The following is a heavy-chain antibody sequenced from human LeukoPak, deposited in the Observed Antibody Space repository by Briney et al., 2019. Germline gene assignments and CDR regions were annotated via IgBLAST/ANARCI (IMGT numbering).Heavy chain of an antibody. Sequence: GGSLRLSCAASGFTFSSYGMHWVRQAPGKGLEWVAVIWYDGSNKYYADSVKGRFTISRDNSENTLYLQMNSLRAEDTAVYYCARDLSLYCTNGVCYTFDYWGQGTLVTVSS. CDR3: ARDLSLYCTNGVCYTFDY. CDR2: IWYDGSNK. CDR1: GFTFSSYG. D-gene: IGHD2-8*01. J-gene: IGHJ4*02. V-gene: IGHV3-33*01.